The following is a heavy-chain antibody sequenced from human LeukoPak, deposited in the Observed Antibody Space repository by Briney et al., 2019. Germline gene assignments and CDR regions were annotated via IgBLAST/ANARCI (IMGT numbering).Heavy chain of an antibody. V-gene: IGHV3-48*02. J-gene: IGHJ4*02. CDR1: GLRFSNCN. CDR3: ARYYYCSWNYQTFDY. CDR2: ISDSGGII. Sequence: GGSLRLSCAVSGLRFSNCNMNWVRQAPGQGLEWVSYISDSGGIIKYADSVKGRFTISRDNAKNSLYLQMNSLRDEDTAVYYCARYYYCSWNYQTFDYWGQGTLVTVSS. D-gene: IGHD3-10*01.